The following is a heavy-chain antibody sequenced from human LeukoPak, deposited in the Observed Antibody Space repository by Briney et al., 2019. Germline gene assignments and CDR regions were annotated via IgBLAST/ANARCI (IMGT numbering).Heavy chain of an antibody. V-gene: IGHV4-4*02. CDR1: GGSISSSNW. J-gene: IGHJ5*02. CDR3: ASMYSSGWDPYNWFDP. CDR2: IYHSGST. Sequence: SETLSLTCAVSGGSISSSNWWSWVRQPPGKGLEWIGEIYHSGSTNYNPSLKSRVTISVDKSKNQFSLKLSSVTAADTAVYYCASMYSSGWDPYNWFDPWGQGTQVIVSS. D-gene: IGHD6-19*01.